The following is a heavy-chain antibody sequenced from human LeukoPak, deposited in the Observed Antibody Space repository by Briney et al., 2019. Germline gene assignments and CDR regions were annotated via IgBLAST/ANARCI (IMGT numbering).Heavy chain of an antibody. J-gene: IGHJ4*02. CDR2: ISSSSSYI. CDR1: GFTFSSYS. V-gene: IGHV3-21*01. CDR3: AREEVGALDY. D-gene: IGHD1-26*01. Sequence: GGSLRLSCAASGFTFSSYSMNWVRQAPGKGLEWVSSISSSSSYIYYADSVKGRFTISRDNSKNTLYLQMNSLRAEDTAVYYCAREEVGALDYWGQGTLVTVSS.